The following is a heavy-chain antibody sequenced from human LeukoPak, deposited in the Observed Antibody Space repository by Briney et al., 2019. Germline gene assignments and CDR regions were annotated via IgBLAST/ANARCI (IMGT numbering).Heavy chain of an antibody. V-gene: IGHV3-23*01. D-gene: IGHD3-9*01. CDR3: AKRRAAWFSGEYVQQ. CDR2: ISGSGGST. J-gene: IGHJ1*01. CDR1: GFTFSSDT. Sequence: GGSLRLSCAASGFTFSSDTMSWVRQAPGKGLEWVSAISGSGGSTYYADSVKGRFTISRDNSKNTLYLQMNSLRAEDTAVYYCAKRRAAWFSGEYVQQWGQGTLVTVSS.